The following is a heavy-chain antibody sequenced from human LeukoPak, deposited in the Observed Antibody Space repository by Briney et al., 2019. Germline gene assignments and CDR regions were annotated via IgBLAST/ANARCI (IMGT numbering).Heavy chain of an antibody. CDR1: GFTFSSYA. J-gene: IGHJ4*02. CDR3: AKGARLRVSCDY. D-gene: IGHD3-16*01. V-gene: IGHV3-23*01. CDR2: IGGSGGST. Sequence: PGGSLRLSCAASGFTFSSYAMGWVRQAPGKGLEWVSAIGGSGGSTYYADSVKGRFTISRDNSKNTLYLQMNSLRAEDTAVYYCAKGARLRVSCDYWGQGTLVTVSS.